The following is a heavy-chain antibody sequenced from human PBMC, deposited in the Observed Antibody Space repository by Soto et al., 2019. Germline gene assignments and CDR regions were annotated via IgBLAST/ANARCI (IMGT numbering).Heavy chain of an antibody. Sequence: EVQLLESGGGLVQPGGSLRLSCAASGFTISTYAMTWVRQAPGKGLECVYGVTGSGGQIHYADSVKGRFTISKDNSKNTLYQLMSSLEDEETVLYCCTEDAVYNDGLWLMDFWGQGTMVTVSS. D-gene: IGHD2-21*01. CDR1: GFTISTYA. J-gene: IGHJ4*02. CDR2: VTGSGGQI. CDR3: TEDAVYNDGLWLMDF. V-gene: IGHV3-23*01.